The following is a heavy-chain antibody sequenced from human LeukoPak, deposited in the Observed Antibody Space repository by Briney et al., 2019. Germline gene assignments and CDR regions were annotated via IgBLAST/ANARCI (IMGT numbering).Heavy chain of an antibody. Sequence: PSETLSLTCAVPGGSISSSNWWSWVRQPPGNWLEWIGEIYHSGSTNYNPSLKSRVSVSVDTSKNQFSLRLSSVTAADTAVYYCVRAGGFTMVRGAVNNWFDPWGQGTLVTVSS. J-gene: IGHJ5*02. CDR1: GGSISSSNW. V-gene: IGHV4-4*02. CDR3: VRAGGFTMVRGAVNNWFDP. D-gene: IGHD3-10*01. CDR2: IYHSGST.